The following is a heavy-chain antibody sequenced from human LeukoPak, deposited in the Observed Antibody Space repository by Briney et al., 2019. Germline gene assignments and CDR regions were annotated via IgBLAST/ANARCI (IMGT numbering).Heavy chain of an antibody. V-gene: IGHV3-48*01. Sequence: GGSLRLSCAASRFTFSAYSMNWVRQAPGKGLERVSYIGSSSATIYYADSVKGRFTISRDNAKNTLYLQMNSLRAEDTAVCYCAKDRHFWSGYLLDYWGQGTLVTVSS. CDR3: AKDRHFWSGYLLDY. CDR1: RFTFSAYS. D-gene: IGHD3-3*02. CDR2: IGSSSATI. J-gene: IGHJ4*02.